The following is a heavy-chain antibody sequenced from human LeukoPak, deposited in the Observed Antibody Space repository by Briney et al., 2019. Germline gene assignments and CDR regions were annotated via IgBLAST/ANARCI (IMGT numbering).Heavy chain of an antibody. CDR3: ARDRSQGYFDWLLSNTNAFDI. D-gene: IGHD3-9*01. J-gene: IGHJ3*02. CDR1: GFTFTSYG. Sequence: ASVKVSCKASGFTFTSYGISWVRQAPGQGLEWMGWISAYNGNTNYAQKLQGRVTMTTDTSTSTAYMELRSLRSDDTAVYYCARDRSQGYFDWLLSNTNAFDIWGQGTMVTVSS. V-gene: IGHV1-18*01. CDR2: ISAYNGNT.